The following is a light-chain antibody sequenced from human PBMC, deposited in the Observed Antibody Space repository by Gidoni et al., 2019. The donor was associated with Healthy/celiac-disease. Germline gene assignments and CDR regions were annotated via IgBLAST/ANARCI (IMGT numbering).Light chain of an antibody. CDR2: QDS. J-gene: IGLJ2*01. CDR3: QAWDSSTAA. V-gene: IGLV3-1*01. Sequence: SYELTQPPSVSVSPGQTASITCSVDKLGDKYACWYQQKPGQSPVLVIYQDSKRPSGIPERFSGSNSGNTATLTISGTQAMDEADYYCQAWDSSTAAFGGGTKLTVL. CDR1: KLGDKY.